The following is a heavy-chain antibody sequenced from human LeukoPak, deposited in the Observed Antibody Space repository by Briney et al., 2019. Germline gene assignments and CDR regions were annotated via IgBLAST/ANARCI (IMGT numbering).Heavy chain of an antibody. V-gene: IGHV4-39*07. D-gene: IGHD3-10*01. J-gene: IGHJ4*02. CDR3: ARVSGTMVRGVIPYYFDY. Sequence: SETLSLTCTVSGGSISSGDHYWSWIRQPPGKGLEWIGEINHSGSTNYNPSLKSRVTISVDTSKNQFSLKLSSVTAADTAVYYCARVSGTMVRGVIPYYFDYWGQGTLVTVSS. CDR2: INHSGST. CDR1: GGSISSGDHY.